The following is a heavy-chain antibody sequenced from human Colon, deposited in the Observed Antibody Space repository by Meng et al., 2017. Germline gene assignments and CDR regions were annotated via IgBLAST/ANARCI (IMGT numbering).Heavy chain of an antibody. Sequence: QLQLQESGPGLVKPSETLSLTCTVAGGSISSSSYYWGWIRQPPGKGLEWIGSIYYSGSANYNPSLMSRVTIYVDTSKNQFSLKLSSVTAADTAVYYCARHRLVSGGYYHDFDYWGQGTLVTVSS. CDR3: ARHRLVSGGYYHDFDY. CDR2: IYYSGSA. D-gene: IGHD3-22*01. V-gene: IGHV4-39*01. CDR1: GGSISSSSYY. J-gene: IGHJ4*02.